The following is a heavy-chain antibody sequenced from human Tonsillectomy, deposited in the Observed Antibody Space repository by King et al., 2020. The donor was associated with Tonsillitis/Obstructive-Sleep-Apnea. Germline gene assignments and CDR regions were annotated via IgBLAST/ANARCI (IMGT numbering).Heavy chain of an antibody. D-gene: IGHD2-8*01. CDR1: GFTFSSYA. CDR2: ISYDGSNK. Sequence: VQLVESGGGVVQPGRSLRLSCAASGFTFSSYAMHWVRQAPGKGLEWVAVISYDGSNKYYADSVKGRFTISRDNSKNTLYLQMNSLRAEDTAVYYCARPGEIVLMVYGIGFFDYWGQGTLVTVSS. J-gene: IGHJ4*02. CDR3: ARPGEIVLMVYGIGFFDY. V-gene: IGHV3-30*04.